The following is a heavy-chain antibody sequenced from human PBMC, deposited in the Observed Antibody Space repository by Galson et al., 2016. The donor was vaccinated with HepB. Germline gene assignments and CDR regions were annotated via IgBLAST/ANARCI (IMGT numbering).Heavy chain of an antibody. CDR3: ARGRYRLDQ. CDR2: IYYTGSS. D-gene: IGHD1-1*01. J-gene: IGHJ4*02. Sequence: SETLSLTCSVSGDSVSGINYYWTRIRQPPGKGLEWIGYIYYTGSSNFSPSLKSRITMSVDTSKNQFSLRLSSVTAADTAVYFCARGRYRLDQWGQGTLVTVSS. CDR1: GDSVSGINYY. V-gene: IGHV4-61*01.